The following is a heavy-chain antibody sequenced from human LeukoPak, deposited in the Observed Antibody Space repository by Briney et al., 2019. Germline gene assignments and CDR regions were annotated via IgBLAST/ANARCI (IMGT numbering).Heavy chain of an antibody. D-gene: IGHD1-26*01. CDR3: AKGAVGTNGGWFDP. CDR1: GFTFSSYG. V-gene: IGHV3-33*06. Sequence: PGGSLRLSCAASGFTFSSYGMHWVRQAPGKGLECVAVIWYDGSNKYYADSVKGRFTISRDNSKNTLYLQMNSLRAEDTAVYYCAKGAVGTNGGWFDPWGQGTLVTVSS. CDR2: IWYDGSNK. J-gene: IGHJ5*02.